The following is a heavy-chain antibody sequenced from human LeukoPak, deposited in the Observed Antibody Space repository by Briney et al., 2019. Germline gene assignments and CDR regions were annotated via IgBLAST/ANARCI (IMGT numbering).Heavy chain of an antibody. CDR2: IYYSGST. CDR1: GGSISSGDYY. CDR3: ASRRYCTNGVCKLDAFDI. Sequence: SETLSLTCTVSGGSISSGDYYWSWIRQPPGKGLEWIGYIYYSGSTYYNPSLKSRVTISVDTSKNQFSLKLSSVTAADTAVYYCASRRYCTNGVCKLDAFDIWGQGTMVTVSP. V-gene: IGHV4-30-4*01. D-gene: IGHD2-8*01. J-gene: IGHJ3*02.